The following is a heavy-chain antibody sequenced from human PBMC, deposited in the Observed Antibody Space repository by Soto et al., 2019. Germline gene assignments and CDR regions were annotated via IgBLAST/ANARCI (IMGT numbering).Heavy chain of an antibody. D-gene: IGHD3-22*01. J-gene: IGHJ2*01. CDR1: GGSVSNASVY. V-gene: IGHV4-61*03. CDR3: VRVLDSSWYADL. CDR2: IFYTGVT. Sequence: QVQLQESGPGLVKPSETLSLTCSVSGGSVSNASVYWTWIRQAPGTGLEYIGYIFYTGVTNYHPSLSSRVTISLATYKNHFSLKLNSMTAADTAVYYCVRVLDSSWYADLWGRGTLVTVSS.